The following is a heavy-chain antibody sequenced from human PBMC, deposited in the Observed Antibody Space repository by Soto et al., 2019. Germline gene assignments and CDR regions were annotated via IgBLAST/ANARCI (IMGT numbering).Heavy chain of an antibody. J-gene: IGHJ4*02. CDR1: GFTFRSYG. CDR2: SSATGSGT. Sequence: GGSLRLSCAASGFTFRSYGMTWVRQAPGKGLEWVSFSSATGSGTYYADSVKGRFTISRDNSKNTLYLQMTSLRADDTAVYYCAKDRRAGGNYGFYSDFWGQGALATVSS. D-gene: IGHD1-7*01. CDR3: AKDRRAGGNYGFYSDF. V-gene: IGHV3-23*01.